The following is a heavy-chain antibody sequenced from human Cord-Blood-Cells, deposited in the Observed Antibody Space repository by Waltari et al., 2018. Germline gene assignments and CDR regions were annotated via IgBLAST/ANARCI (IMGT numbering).Heavy chain of an antibody. CDR2: INSDGSST. Sequence: EVQLVESGGGLVQPGGSLRLSCAASGFTFSRYWMPWVRQAPGKGLVWVSRINSDGSSTSYADSVKGRFTISRDNAKNTLYLQMNSLRAEDTAVYYCARVPLTGVWYFDLWGRGTLVTVSS. J-gene: IGHJ2*01. CDR3: ARVPLTGVWYFDL. V-gene: IGHV3-74*01. CDR1: GFTFSRYW. D-gene: IGHD7-27*01.